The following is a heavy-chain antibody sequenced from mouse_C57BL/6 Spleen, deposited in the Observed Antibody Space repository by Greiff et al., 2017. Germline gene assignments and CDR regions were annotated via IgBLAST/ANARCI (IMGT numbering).Heavy chain of an antibody. D-gene: IGHD2-1*01. Sequence: DVHLVESEGGLVQPGSSMKLSCTASGFTFSDYYMAWVRQVPEKGLEWVANINYDGSSTYYLDSLKSRFIISRDNAKNILYLQMSSLKSEDTATYYCARVPLYDGNSPWFAYWGQGTLVTVSA. CDR3: ARVPLYDGNSPWFAY. CDR1: GFTFSDYY. CDR2: INYDGSST. V-gene: IGHV5-16*01. J-gene: IGHJ3*01.